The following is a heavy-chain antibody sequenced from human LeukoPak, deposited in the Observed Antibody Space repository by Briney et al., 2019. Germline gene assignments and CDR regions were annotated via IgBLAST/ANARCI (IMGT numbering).Heavy chain of an antibody. V-gene: IGHV3-23*01. CDR1: GFTYSSYA. CDR2: VSDSGYSA. Sequence: QPGGSLRLPCIASGFTYSSYAMSWVRQAPEKGLEWVSAVSDSGYSAHYADSVKGRFTISRDNSKNTLYLQMNSLRAEDTAVYYCAKDLDRAYYSYGMDVWGQGTTVTVSS. J-gene: IGHJ6*02. CDR3: AKDLDRAYYSYGMDV. D-gene: IGHD1-14*01.